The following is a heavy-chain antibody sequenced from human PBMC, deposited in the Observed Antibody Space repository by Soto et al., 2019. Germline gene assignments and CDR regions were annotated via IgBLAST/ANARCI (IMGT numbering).Heavy chain of an antibody. CDR2: IYYSGST. V-gene: IGHV4-59*12. J-gene: IGHJ4*02. Sequence: SETLSLTCTVSGGSISSYYWSWIRQPPGKGLEWIGYIYYSGSTNYNPSLESRVAISLDTSKNQFSLRLTSVTAADTAVYFCGRVRTEYAGLDYWGQGTLVTVSS. CDR3: GRVRTEYAGLDY. D-gene: IGHD2-2*01. CDR1: GGSISSYY.